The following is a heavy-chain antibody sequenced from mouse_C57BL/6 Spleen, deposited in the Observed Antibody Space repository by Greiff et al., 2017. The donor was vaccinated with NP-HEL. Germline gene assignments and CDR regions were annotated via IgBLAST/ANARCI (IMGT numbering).Heavy chain of an antibody. Sequence: VQLQQSGAELVKPGASVKLSCKASGYTFTSYWMQWVKQRPGQGLEWIGEIDPSDSYTNYNQKFKGQATLTVDTSSSTAYMQLSSLTSEDSAVYYCARRVLRNYAMDYWGQGTSVTVSS. J-gene: IGHJ4*01. CDR1: GYTFTSYW. CDR3: ARRVLRNYAMDY. V-gene: IGHV1-50*01. CDR2: IDPSDSYT. D-gene: IGHD1-1*01.